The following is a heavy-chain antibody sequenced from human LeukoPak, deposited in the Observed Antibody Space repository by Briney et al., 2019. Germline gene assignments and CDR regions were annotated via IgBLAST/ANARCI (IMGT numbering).Heavy chain of an antibody. CDR2: INHSGST. V-gene: IGHV4-30-2*01. J-gene: IGHJ4*02. D-gene: IGHD4-23*01. CDR3: ATDGDWSPLEKALTGGNSPFDY. Sequence: PSETLSLTCTVSGGSISSGGYYWSWIRQPPGKGLEWIGYINHSGSTNYNPSLKSRVTISVDTSKNQFSLKLSSVTAADTAVYYCATDGDWSPLEKALTGGNSPFDYWGQGTLVTVSS. CDR1: GGSISSGGYY.